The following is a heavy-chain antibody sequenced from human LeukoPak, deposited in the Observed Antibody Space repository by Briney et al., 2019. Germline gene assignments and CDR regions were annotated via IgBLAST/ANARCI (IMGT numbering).Heavy chain of an antibody. CDR3: ARHSIYCSSTSCYAP. Sequence: ASVKVSCKASGYAFTSYGISWVRQAHGQGLEWMGWISVYNGNTNYAQKLQGRVTMTTDTSTSTAYMELRSLRSDDTAVYYCARHSIYCSSTSCYAPWGQGTLVPVSS. CDR1: GYAFTSYG. D-gene: IGHD2-2*01. CDR2: ISVYNGNT. V-gene: IGHV1-18*01. J-gene: IGHJ5*02.